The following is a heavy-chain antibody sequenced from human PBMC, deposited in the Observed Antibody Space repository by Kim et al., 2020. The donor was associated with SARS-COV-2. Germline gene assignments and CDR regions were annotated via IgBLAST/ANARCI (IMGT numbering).Heavy chain of an antibody. J-gene: IGHJ6*02. Sequence: GGSLRLSCAASGFTFSSYAMSWVRQAPGKGLEWVSAISGSGGSTYYADSVKGRFTISRDNSKNTLYLQMNSLRAEDTAVYYCAKALPVAARPETYYYDSSGYPYYYYYGMGVWGQGTTVTVSS. V-gene: IGHV3-23*01. CDR1: GFTFSSYA. CDR3: AKALPVAARPETYYYDSSGYPYYYYYGMGV. CDR2: ISGSGGST. D-gene: IGHD3-22*01.